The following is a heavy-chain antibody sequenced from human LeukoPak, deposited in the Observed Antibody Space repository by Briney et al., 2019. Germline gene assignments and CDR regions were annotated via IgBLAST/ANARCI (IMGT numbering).Heavy chain of an antibody. Sequence: QSGGSLRLSCAASGFTFSSYAMSWVRQAPGKGLEWVSAISGSGGSTYYADSVKGRFTISRDNSKNTLYLQMNSLRAEDTAVYCCAKRPLITMIVTGYFQHWGQGTLVTVSS. D-gene: IGHD3-22*01. J-gene: IGHJ1*01. CDR1: GFTFSSYA. V-gene: IGHV3-23*01. CDR3: AKRPLITMIVTGYFQH. CDR2: ISGSGGST.